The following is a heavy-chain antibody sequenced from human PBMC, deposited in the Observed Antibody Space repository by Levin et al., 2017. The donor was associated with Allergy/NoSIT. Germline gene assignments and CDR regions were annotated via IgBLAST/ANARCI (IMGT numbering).Heavy chain of an antibody. V-gene: IGHV3-7*03. Sequence: LSLTCAASGFTFSSYWMSWVRPAPGKGLEWVANIKQDGSEKYYVDSVKGRFTISRDNAKNSLYLQMNSLRAEDTAVYYCARNVYSRFDPWGQGTLVAVSS. CDR1: GFTFSSYW. D-gene: IGHD4-11*01. CDR2: IKQDGSEK. J-gene: IGHJ5*02. CDR3: ARNVYSRFDP.